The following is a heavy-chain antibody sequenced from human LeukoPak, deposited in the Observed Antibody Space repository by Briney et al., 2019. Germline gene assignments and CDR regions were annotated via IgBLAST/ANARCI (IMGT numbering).Heavy chain of an antibody. CDR3: ASHPFYDSSGYHDY. V-gene: IGHV3-23*01. J-gene: IGHJ4*02. CDR1: GFTFSSYA. CDR2: ISGSGGST. D-gene: IGHD3-22*01. Sequence: GWSLRLSCAASGFTFSSYAMSWVRQAPGKGLEWVSAISGSGGSTYYADSVKGRFTISRDNSKNTLYLQMNSLRAEDTAVYYYASHPFYDSSGYHDYWGQGTLVTVSS.